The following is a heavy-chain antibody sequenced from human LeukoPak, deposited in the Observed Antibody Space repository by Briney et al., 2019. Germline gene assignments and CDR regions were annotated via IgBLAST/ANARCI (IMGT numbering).Heavy chain of an antibody. CDR2: IYYMGST. Sequence: SETLSLTCTVSGGSISSSSYYWGWIRQPPGKGREGIGRIYYMGSTYYNPSRKSRVTLSVDTSKTQFSLKLSSVTAADTAVYYCARVGRGSYELGYWSQGTLVTVSS. V-gene: IGHV4-39*07. CDR1: GGSISSSSYY. CDR3: ARVGRGSYELGY. D-gene: IGHD1-26*01. J-gene: IGHJ4*02.